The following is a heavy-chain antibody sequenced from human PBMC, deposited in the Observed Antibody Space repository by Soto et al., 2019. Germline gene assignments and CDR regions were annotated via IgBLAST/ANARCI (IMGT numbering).Heavy chain of an antibody. J-gene: IGHJ4*02. CDR3: ARDFGYYDILTGYRPRYYFDY. V-gene: IGHV1-69*04. CDR2: IIPILGIA. Sequence: GASVKVSCKASGYTFTSYGISWVRQAPGQGLEWMGRIIPILGIANYAQKFQGRVTITADKSTSTAYMELSSLRSEDTAVYYCARDFGYYDILTGYRPRYYFDYWGQGTLVTVSS. D-gene: IGHD3-9*01. CDR1: GYTFTSYG.